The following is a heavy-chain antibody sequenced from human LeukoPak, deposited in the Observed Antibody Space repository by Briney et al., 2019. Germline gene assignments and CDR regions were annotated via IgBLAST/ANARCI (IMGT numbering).Heavy chain of an antibody. CDR1: GGSFSGYY. D-gene: IGHD6-13*01. CDR3: ARVCSSSLDAFDI. J-gene: IGHJ3*02. CDR2: INHSGST. V-gene: IGHV4-34*01. Sequence: PSETLSLTCAVYGGSFSGYYWSWIRQPPGKGLEWIGEINHSGSTNYNPSLKSRVTISVDTSKNQFSLKLSSVTAADTAVYYCARVCSSSLDAFDIWGQGTMVTVSS.